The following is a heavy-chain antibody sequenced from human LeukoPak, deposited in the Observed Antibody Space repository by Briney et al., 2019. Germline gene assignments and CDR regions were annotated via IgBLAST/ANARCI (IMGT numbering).Heavy chain of an antibody. V-gene: IGHV5-10-1*01. CDR3: ARRGKNYYGSGTYY. CDR2: IDPSDSYT. Sequence: GESLRISCKGSGYRFTSYWISWVRQMPGKGLEWMVRIDPSDSYTNYSPSFQGHVTISADKSIGTAYLQWSSLKASDTAMYYCARRGKNYYGSGTYYWGQGTLVTVSS. D-gene: IGHD3-10*01. J-gene: IGHJ4*02. CDR1: GYRFTSYW.